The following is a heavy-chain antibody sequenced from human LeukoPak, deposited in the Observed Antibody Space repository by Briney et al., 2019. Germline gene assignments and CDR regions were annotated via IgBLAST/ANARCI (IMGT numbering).Heavy chain of an antibody. V-gene: IGHV4-61*02. Sequence: SETLSLTCTVSGGSISSGSYYWSWIRQPAGRGVEWIGRIYTSGSTNYNPSLKSRVTISVDTSKNQFSLQLSSVTAADTAEYYCAAMVRGGTSTNWFDPWGQGTVVTFSS. CDR3: AAMVRGGTSTNWFDP. CDR2: IYTSGST. J-gene: IGHJ5*02. D-gene: IGHD3-10*01. CDR1: GGSISSGSYY.